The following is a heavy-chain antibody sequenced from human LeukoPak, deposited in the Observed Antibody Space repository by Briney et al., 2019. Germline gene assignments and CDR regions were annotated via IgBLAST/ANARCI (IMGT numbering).Heavy chain of an antibody. CDR3: AKGGYSGYDSPSHLDY. V-gene: IGHV3-9*01. CDR2: ISWNSVSI. D-gene: IGHD5-12*01. J-gene: IGHJ4*02. CDR1: GFTLDDYA. Sequence: GGSLRLSCAASGFTLDDYAMHWVGQAAGKGLEGVSGISWNSVSIGYADSGKGRFNISRGNAKNSLYLQMNSLRAEDTALYYCAKGGYSGYDSPSHLDYWGQGTLVTVSS.